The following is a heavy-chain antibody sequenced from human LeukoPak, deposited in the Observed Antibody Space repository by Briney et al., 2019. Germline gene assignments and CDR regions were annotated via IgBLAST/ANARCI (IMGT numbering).Heavy chain of an antibody. D-gene: IGHD5-12*01. CDR3: ARGEGYSGYDHYYGMDV. J-gene: IGHJ6*02. CDR2: VSYDGSNK. CDR1: GFTFSSYA. Sequence: PGGSLRLSCAASGFTFSSYAMHWVRQAPGKGLEWVAVVSYDGSNKYYADSVKGRFTISRDNSKNTLYLQMNSLRAEDTAVYYCARGEGYSGYDHYYGMDVWGQGTTVTVSS. V-gene: IGHV3-30*04.